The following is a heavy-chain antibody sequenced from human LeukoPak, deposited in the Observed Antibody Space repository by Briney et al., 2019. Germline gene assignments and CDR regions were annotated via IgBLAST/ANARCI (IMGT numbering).Heavy chain of an antibody. CDR3: ARRAALKTYYFDY. V-gene: IGHV4-39*01. CDR2: IYYSGST. CDR1: GGSLSSSSYY. D-gene: IGHD6-25*01. J-gene: IGHJ4*02. Sequence: SETLSLTCTVSGGSLSSSSYYWGWIRQPPGKGLEWIGSIYYSGSTYYNPSLKSRVTISVDTSKNQFSLKLSSVTAADTAVYYCARRAALKTYYFDYWGQGTLVTVSS.